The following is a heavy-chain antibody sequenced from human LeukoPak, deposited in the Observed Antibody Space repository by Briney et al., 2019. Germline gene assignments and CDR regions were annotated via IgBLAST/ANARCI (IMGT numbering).Heavy chain of an antibody. Sequence: GSSVKVSCKASGGTFSSYAISWVRQAPGQGLEWMGWISAYNGNTNYAQKLQGRVTMTTDTSTSTAYMELRSLRSDDTAVYYCARDCGKDRGYSSSCIWGQGTLVTVSS. J-gene: IGHJ4*02. CDR2: ISAYNGNT. V-gene: IGHV1-18*01. CDR1: GGTFSSYA. D-gene: IGHD6-13*01. CDR3: ARDCGKDRGYSSSCI.